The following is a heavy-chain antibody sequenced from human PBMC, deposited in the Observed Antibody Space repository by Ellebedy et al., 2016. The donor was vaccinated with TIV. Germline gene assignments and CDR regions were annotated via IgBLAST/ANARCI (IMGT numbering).Heavy chain of an antibody. V-gene: IGHV1-18*01. CDR3: ARLTPAPFDY. CDR2: ISAYNGNT. CDR1: GGTFSSYA. J-gene: IGHJ4*02. Sequence: ASVKVSCKASGGTFSSYAISWVRQAPGQGLEWMGWISAYNGNTNYAQKFQGRVTMTRDTSISTAYMELSRLRSDDTAVYYCARLTPAPFDYWGQGTLVTVSS.